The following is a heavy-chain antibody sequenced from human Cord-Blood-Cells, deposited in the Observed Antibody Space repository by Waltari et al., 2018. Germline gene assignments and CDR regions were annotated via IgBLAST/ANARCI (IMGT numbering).Heavy chain of an antibody. CDR1: DYA. CDR2: ISWNSGSI. J-gene: IGHJ4*02. V-gene: IGHV3-9*01. Sequence: DYAMHWVRQAPGKGLEWVSGISWNSGSIGYADSVKGRFTISRDNAKNSLYLQMNSLRAEDTALYYCAKDYYYDSSGYDYWGQGTLVTVSS. CDR3: AKDYYYDSSGYDY. D-gene: IGHD3-22*01.